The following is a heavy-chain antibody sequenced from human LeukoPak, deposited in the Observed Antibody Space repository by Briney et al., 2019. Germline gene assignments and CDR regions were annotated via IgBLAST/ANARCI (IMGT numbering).Heavy chain of an antibody. D-gene: IGHD3-22*01. Sequence: PGGSLRLSCAASGFTFSSYAMHWVRQAPGKGLEWVAVISYDGSNKYYADSVKGRFTISRDNSKNTLYLQMNSLRAEDTAVYYCARDWGEVITMPFDYWGQGTLVTVSS. CDR2: ISYDGSNK. CDR3: ARDWGEVITMPFDY. CDR1: GFTFSSYA. J-gene: IGHJ4*02. V-gene: IGHV3-30-3*01.